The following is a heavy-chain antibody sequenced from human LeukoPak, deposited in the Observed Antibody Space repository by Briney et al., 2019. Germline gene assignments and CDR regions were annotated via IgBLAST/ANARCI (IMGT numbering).Heavy chain of an antibody. D-gene: IGHD6-13*01. CDR2: IYYSGST. CDR1: GGSISSSSYY. V-gene: IGHV4-39*01. Sequence: SETLSLTCTVSGGSISSSSYYWGWIRQPPGKGLEWIGSIYYSGSTYYHPSLKSRVTISVDTSKNQFSLKLSSVTAADTAVYYCARGIAAAGRGLDYWGQGTLVTISS. CDR3: ARGIAAAGRGLDY. J-gene: IGHJ4*02.